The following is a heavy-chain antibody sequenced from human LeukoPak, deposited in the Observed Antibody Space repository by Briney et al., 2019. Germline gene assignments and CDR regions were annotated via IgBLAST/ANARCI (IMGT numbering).Heavy chain of an antibody. J-gene: IGHJ4*02. D-gene: IGHD4-23*01. CDR3: ARERTTVVTPTFDY. CDR2: ISSSDSTI. Sequence: GGSLRLSCAASGFTFSSYSMNWVRQAPGKGLEWVSYISSSDSTIYYADSVKGRFTISRDNAKNSLYLQMNSLRAEDTAVYYCARERTTVVTPTFDYWGQGTLVTVSS. V-gene: IGHV3-48*04. CDR1: GFTFSSYS.